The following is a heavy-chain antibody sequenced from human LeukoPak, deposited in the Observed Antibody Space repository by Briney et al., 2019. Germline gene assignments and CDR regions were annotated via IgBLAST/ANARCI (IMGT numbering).Heavy chain of an antibody. J-gene: IGHJ5*02. Sequence: GGSLRLSCAASGFTFSSYWMHWVRQVPGKGLVWVSCIKRDGRSTSYADSVAGRSTTSRDNAKNTLYLQMNSLRAEDTAVYYCAGSASHNWFDPWGQGTLVTVSS. CDR2: IKRDGRST. D-gene: IGHD2-2*01. V-gene: IGHV3-74*01. CDR3: AGSASHNWFDP. CDR1: GFTFSSYW.